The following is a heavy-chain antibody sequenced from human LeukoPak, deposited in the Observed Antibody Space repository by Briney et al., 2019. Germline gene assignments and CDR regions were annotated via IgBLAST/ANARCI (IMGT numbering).Heavy chain of an antibody. CDR1: GGSFSGYY. CDR3: ARDGVGATDYFDY. J-gene: IGHJ4*02. CDR2: IYTSGST. V-gene: IGHV4-4*07. Sequence: SETLSLTCAVYGGSFSGYYWSWIRQPAGKGLEWIGRIYTSGSTNYNPSLKSRVTMSVDTSKNQFSLKLSSVTAADTAVYYCARDGVGATDYFDYWGQGTLVTVSS. D-gene: IGHD1-26*01.